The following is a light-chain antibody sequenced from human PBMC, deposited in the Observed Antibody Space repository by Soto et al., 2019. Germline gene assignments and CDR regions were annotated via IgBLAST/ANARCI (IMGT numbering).Light chain of an antibody. V-gene: IGLV2-14*01. CDR3: SAYTARSPLV. CDR1: IRDVGAYNL. Sequence: QSALTQPASVSGSAGQSITISCSGTIRDVGAYNLVSWYQQHPGTAPKLIIYEVRNRPSGISSRFSGSRSGNTASLTISGLQSEDEGDYYGSAYTARSPLVFGGGTKVTVL. J-gene: IGLJ3*02. CDR2: EVR.